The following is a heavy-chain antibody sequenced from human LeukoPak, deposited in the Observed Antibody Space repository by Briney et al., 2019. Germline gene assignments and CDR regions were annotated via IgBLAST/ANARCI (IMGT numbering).Heavy chain of an antibody. D-gene: IGHD5-12*01. Sequence: GGSLRLSCAASGFTFSDYYMSWIRQAPGKGLEWVSYISSSGSTIYYADSVKGRFTISRDNAKNSLYLQMNSLRAEGTAVYYCARDPGYSGYDSSGMDVWGQGTTVTVSS. CDR3: ARDPGYSGYDSSGMDV. V-gene: IGHV3-11*01. CDR1: GFTFSDYY. CDR2: ISSSGSTI. J-gene: IGHJ6*02.